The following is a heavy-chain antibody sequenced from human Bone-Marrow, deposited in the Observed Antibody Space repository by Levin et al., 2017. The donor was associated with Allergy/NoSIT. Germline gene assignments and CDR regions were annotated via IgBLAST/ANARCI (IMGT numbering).Heavy chain of an antibody. D-gene: IGHD3-10*01. CDR1: GYTFNSYW. J-gene: IGHJ4*02. V-gene: IGHV5-51*01. CDR2: IYPGDSDT. Sequence: GESLKISCKASGYTFNSYWIAWVRQMPGEGLEWMGIIYPGDSDTRYRPSLQGQVTLPVDKSTNTAYLQWSSLKASDTAMYFCARHNDYYGLGYFNELDYGGQGTLVTASS. CDR3: ARHNDYYGLGYFNELDY.